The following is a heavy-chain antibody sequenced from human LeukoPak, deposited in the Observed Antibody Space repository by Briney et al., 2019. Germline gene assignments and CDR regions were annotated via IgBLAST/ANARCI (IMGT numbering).Heavy chain of an antibody. CDR1: GFTFSSYG. J-gene: IGHJ3*02. CDR3: AKDQLYGDDAFDI. CDR2: ISYDGSNK. V-gene: IGHV3-30*18. Sequence: GRSLRLSCAASGFTFSSYGMHWVRQAPGKGLEWVAVISYDGSNKYYADSVKGRFTISRDNSKNTLYLQMNSLRAEDTAVYYCAKDQLYGDDAFDIWGQGTMVTVSS. D-gene: IGHD4-17*01.